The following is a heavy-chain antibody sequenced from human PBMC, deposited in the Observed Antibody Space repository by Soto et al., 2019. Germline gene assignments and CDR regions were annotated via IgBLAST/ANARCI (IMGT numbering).Heavy chain of an antibody. J-gene: IGHJ4*02. CDR1: GYTFTNYG. CDR2: VSTYSEST. V-gene: IGHV1-18*01. CDR3: ARDLNWHDVLGFDY. D-gene: IGHD1-20*01. Sequence: QVQLVQSGAEVKRPGASVKVSCKASGYTFTNYGINWVRQAPGHGLVWLGWVSTYSESTNYAQRLHDRVTMTTDTSTSTAYMELRSLRADDTAVYYCARDLNWHDVLGFDYWGQVPLVTVSS.